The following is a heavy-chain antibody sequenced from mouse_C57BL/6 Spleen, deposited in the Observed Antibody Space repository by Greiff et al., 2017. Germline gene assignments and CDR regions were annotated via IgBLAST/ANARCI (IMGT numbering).Heavy chain of an antibody. Sequence: EVQLVESGGGLVKPGGSLKLSCAASGFTFSDYGMHWVRQAPEKGLEWVAYISSGSSTIYYADTVKGRFTISRDNAKNTLFLQMTSLRSEDTAMYYGARPDYDYDVTWFAYWGQGTLVTVSA. CDR3: ARPDYDYDVTWFAY. V-gene: IGHV5-17*01. D-gene: IGHD2-4*01. CDR1: GFTFSDYG. CDR2: ISSGSSTI. J-gene: IGHJ3*01.